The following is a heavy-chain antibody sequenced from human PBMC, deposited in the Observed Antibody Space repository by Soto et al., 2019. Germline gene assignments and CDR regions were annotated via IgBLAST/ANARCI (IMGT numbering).Heavy chain of an antibody. Sequence: PGGSLRLSCAASGFTFSSYAMSWVRQAPGKGLEWVSAISGSVGSTYYADSVKGRFTISRDNSKNTLYLQMNSLRAEDTAVYYCAKDLMYGDEYYFDYWGQGTMVTVSS. V-gene: IGHV3-23*01. D-gene: IGHD4-17*01. CDR2: ISGSVGST. CDR1: GFTFSSYA. J-gene: IGHJ4*02. CDR3: AKDLMYGDEYYFDY.